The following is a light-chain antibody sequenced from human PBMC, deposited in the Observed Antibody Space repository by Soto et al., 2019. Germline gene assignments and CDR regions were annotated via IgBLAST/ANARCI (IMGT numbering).Light chain of an antibody. CDR1: SSNIGAGYD. J-gene: IGLJ3*02. CDR2: GDT. CDR3: QSFDSSLSGWV. V-gene: IGLV1-40*01. Sequence: QSVLTQPPSVSAAPGQRVTISCTGSSSNIGAGYDVHWYQQLPGTAPKLLVSGDTNRPSGVPDRFSGSKSGTSASLAITGLRAEDEADHYCQSFDSSLSGWVFGGGTKVTVL.